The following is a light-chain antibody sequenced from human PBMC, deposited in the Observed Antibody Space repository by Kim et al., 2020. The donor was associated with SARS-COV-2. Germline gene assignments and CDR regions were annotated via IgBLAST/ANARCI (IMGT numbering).Light chain of an antibody. V-gene: IGKV1-39*01. CDR2: ASS. J-gene: IGKJ1*01. CDR3: QQNHDIPWT. Sequence: ASVGDRVTITCRASQIINTNLNWYQQKSGKAPNLLIYASSRLQSGVSSRFSGSGSGTDFTLTITSLQPEDFATYFCQQNHDIPWTFGQGTKVDIK. CDR1: QIINTN.